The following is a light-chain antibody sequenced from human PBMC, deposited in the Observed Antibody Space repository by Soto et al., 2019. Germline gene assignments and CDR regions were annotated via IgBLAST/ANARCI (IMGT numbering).Light chain of an antibody. Sequence: DIQMTQSPSTLSASVGDRVTITCRASQSISSWLAWYQQKPGKAPKRLIYDASSLASGVPSWLSGSGSGTEFSLTISSLQHDDFSTYYCQQYNSYSPWTFGQGTKVEIK. V-gene: IGKV1-5*01. J-gene: IGKJ1*01. CDR1: QSISSW. CDR3: QQYNSYSPWT. CDR2: DAS.